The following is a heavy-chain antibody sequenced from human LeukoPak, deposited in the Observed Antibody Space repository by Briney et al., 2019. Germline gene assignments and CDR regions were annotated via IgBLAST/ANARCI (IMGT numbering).Heavy chain of an antibody. V-gene: IGHV3-7*01. CDR1: GFTFSRYW. Sequence: GGSLRLSCAASGFTFSRYWMSWVRQAPGKGLEWVANIKEDGGEKYYVDSVKGRFTISRDNAKNSLYLQMNSLRAEDTAVYYCARDALSPESWAFDYWGQGTLVTVSS. CDR3: ARDALSPESWAFDY. J-gene: IGHJ4*02. CDR2: IKEDGGEK. D-gene: IGHD3-16*01.